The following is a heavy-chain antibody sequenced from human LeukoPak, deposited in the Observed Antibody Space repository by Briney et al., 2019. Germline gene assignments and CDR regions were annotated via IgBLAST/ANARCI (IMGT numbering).Heavy chain of an antibody. Sequence: SETLSLTCTVSGGSISSTRYYWGWIRQPPGKGLEWIGSIYYIGSTYYNPSLKSRVTISVDTSKNQFSLKLSSVTAADTAVYYCARLVRYFDWLSIPSYYMDVWGKGTTVTISS. D-gene: IGHD3-9*01. CDR2: IYYIGST. V-gene: IGHV4-39*07. CDR3: ARLVRYFDWLSIPSYYMDV. CDR1: GGSISSTRYY. J-gene: IGHJ6*03.